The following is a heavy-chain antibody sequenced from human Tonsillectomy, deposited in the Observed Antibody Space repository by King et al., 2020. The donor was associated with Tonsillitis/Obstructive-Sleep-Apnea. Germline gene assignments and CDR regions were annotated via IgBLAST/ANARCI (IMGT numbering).Heavy chain of an antibody. CDR3: ARGHGYSYGYGYNYLAV. J-gene: IGHJ6*03. CDR1: GGSFSGYY. D-gene: IGHD5-18*01. CDR2: INHSGST. Sequence: VQLQQWGAGLLKPTETLSLTCAAYGGSFSGYYWTWIRQPPGKGLEWIGEINHSGSTNYNPSLKSRVTISVDTSKNQFSLKLGSVTAADTAVYYCARGHGYSYGYGYNYLAVWGKGTTVTVSS. V-gene: IGHV4-34*01.